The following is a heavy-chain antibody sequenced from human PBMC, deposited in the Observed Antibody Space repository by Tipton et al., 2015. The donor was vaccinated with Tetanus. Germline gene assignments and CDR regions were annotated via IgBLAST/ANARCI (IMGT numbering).Heavy chain of an antibody. D-gene: IGHD2-2*01. Sequence: TLSLTCTVSVGAIIDSYWGWIRQPPGKGLEWIGDINHSGSTNYSPSLKSRVTISVDTSKNQFSLNLNSVTAADTAIYYCARGLTSPSMGVWFDPWGQGALVTVSS. V-gene: IGHV4-34*01. CDR3: ARGLTSPSMGVWFDP. CDR1: VGAIIDSY. J-gene: IGHJ5*02. CDR2: INHSGST.